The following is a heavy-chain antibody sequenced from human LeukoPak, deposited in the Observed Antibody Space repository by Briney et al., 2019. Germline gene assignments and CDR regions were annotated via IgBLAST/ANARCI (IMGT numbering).Heavy chain of an antibody. CDR1: GGIFSRHT. CDR2: ITPMFGTS. Sequence: ASVKVSCKASGGIFSRHTISWVRQSPGQGLEWMGGITPMFGTSNYAQKFQGRVTITADESTSTAYMELSSLRSEDTAVYYCARDSSEFRSLLFHWGQGTLVTVSS. J-gene: IGHJ1*01. CDR3: ARDSSEFRSLLFH. V-gene: IGHV1-69*01. D-gene: IGHD1-14*01.